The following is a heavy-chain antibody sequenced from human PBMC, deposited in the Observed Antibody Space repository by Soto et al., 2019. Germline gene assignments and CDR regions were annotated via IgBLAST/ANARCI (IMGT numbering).Heavy chain of an antibody. J-gene: IGHJ4*02. CDR2: ISYDGSNQ. CDR3: ARGPASSWYYYLDY. D-gene: IGHD6-13*01. V-gene: IGHV3-30-3*01. CDR1: GFTFSSYA. Sequence: QVQLVESGGGVVQPGRSLRLSCAASGFTFSSYAMHWVRQAPGKGLEWVAVISYDGSNQYYADSVKGRFTISRDNSENTLYLQMNGLRAEDTAVYYCARGPASSWYYYLDYWGQGTLVTVSS.